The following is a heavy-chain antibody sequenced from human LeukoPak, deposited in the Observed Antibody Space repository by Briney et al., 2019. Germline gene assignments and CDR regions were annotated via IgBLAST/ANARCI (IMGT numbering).Heavy chain of an antibody. CDR1: RFTFKNYA. CDR3: AESFDVSGYYYVYFDN. V-gene: IGHV3-23*01. J-gene: IGHJ4*02. CDR2: ISSSGDAT. Sequence: GGPLRLPCAASRFTFKNYAMRGVRQAPGKALEGVSSISSSGDATYYVTSVKGRFTISRDNSKNTLYLQMNSLRAEDAAVYYCAESFDVSGYYYVYFDNWGQGTLVTVSS. D-gene: IGHD3-22*01.